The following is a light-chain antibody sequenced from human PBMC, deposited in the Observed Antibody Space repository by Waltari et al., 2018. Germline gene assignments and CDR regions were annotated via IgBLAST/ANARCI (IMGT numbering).Light chain of an antibody. Sequence: DIQMTQSPSTLSASVGDRVTITCRASQSISSWLAWYQQKPGKAPKLLIYEASTLQSGVPSRFSGSGSWTEFALTISSLQPDDFATYYCQQFNSYSSVTFGQGTRLEIQ. CDR3: QQFNSYSSVT. J-gene: IGKJ5*01. CDR2: EAS. V-gene: IGKV1-5*03. CDR1: QSISSW.